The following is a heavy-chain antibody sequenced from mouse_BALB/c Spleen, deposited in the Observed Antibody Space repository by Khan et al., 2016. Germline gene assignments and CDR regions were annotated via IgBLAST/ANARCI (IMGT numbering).Heavy chain of an antibody. CDR3: ARYDYAMGY. Sequence: VRLQQPGPELVKPGASVKMSCKASGYIFTSYVMYWVKQKPGQGLEWIGYINPYNDGTKYNEKFKGKATRTSDNSSSTAYMELSILTSENSAVYYCARYDYAMGYWGQGTSVTVSS. J-gene: IGHJ4*01. D-gene: IGHD2-14*01. V-gene: IGHV1S136*01. CDR2: INPYNDGT. CDR1: GYIFTSYV.